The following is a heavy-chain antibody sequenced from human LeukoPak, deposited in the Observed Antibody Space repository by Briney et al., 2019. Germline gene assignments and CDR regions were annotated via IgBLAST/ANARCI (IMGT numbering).Heavy chain of an antibody. Sequence: AGGSLRLSCVASGFTFGKYWMSWVRQAPGKGLEWVANIKLDGSEKNYVDSVKGRFTISRDNSKNTLYLQMNSLRAEDTAVYYCANDVWGSYRYTEESGYFDYWGQGTLVTVSS. J-gene: IGHJ4*02. CDR2: IKLDGSEK. CDR3: ANDVWGSYRYTEESGYFDY. D-gene: IGHD3-16*02. V-gene: IGHV3-7*03. CDR1: GFTFGKYW.